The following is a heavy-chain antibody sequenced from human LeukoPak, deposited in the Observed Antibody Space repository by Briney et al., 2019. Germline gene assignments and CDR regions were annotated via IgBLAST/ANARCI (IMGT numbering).Heavy chain of an antibody. D-gene: IGHD4-17*01. Sequence: PSETLSLTCTVSGGSISSYYRSWIRQPPGKGLEWIGYIYYSGSTNYNPSLKSRVTISVDTSKNQFSLKLSSVTAADTAVYYCARYFDDYGDFFDYWGQGTLVTVSS. V-gene: IGHV4-59*08. CDR3: ARYFDDYGDFFDY. CDR2: IYYSGST. J-gene: IGHJ4*02. CDR1: GGSISSYY.